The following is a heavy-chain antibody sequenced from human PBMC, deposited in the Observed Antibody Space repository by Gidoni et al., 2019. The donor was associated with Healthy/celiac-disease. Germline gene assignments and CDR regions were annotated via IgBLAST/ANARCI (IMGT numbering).Heavy chain of an antibody. CDR1: GGSFSGYY. CDR2: INHSGST. J-gene: IGHJ3*02. Sequence: QVQLQQWGAGLLKPSETLSLTCAVYGGSFSGYYWRWIRQPPGKGLEWIGEINHSGSTNYNPSLKSRVTISVDTSKNQFSLKLSSVTAADTAVYYCARGSWSVGYCSGGSCYGNAFDIWGQGTMVTVSS. D-gene: IGHD2-15*01. CDR3: ARGSWSVGYCSGGSCYGNAFDI. V-gene: IGHV4-34*01.